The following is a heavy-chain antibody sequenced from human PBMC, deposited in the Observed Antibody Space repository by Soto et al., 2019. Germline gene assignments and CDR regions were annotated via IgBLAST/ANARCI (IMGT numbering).Heavy chain of an antibody. D-gene: IGHD1-20*01. V-gene: IGHV3-33*01. Sequence: QGQLVESGGGVVQPGRSLRLSCGASGFDFKTDGMHWVRQARGKGLEWVAVIGFDGTNIHYSDSVRGRFSISRDNSENTVSLQMNSLSVEDTALYQCVRTACVINNCSYRGVRWGQGTLVPV. J-gene: IGHJ4*02. CDR2: IGFDGTNI. CDR3: VRTACVINNCSYRGVR. CDR1: GFDFKTDG.